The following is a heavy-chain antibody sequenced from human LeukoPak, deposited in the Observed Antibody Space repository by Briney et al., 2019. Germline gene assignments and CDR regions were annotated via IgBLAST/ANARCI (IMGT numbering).Heavy chain of an antibody. J-gene: IGHJ6*03. CDR1: GFTFSSYG. CDR3: ARVKSGSYYYYMDV. CDR2: ISYDGSNK. Sequence: GRSLRLSCAASGFTFSSYGMHWVRQAPGKGLEWVAVISYDGSNKYYADSVKGRFTISRDNSKNTLYLQMNSLRAEDTALYYCARVKSGSYYYYMDVWGKGTTVTVSS. V-gene: IGHV3-30*03. D-gene: IGHD1-26*01.